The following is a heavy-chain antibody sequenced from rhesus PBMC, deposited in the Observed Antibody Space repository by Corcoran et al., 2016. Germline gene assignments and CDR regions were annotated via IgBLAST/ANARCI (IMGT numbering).Heavy chain of an antibody. CDR2: INSGGGST. CDR3: ARDTLYYYSGSPIDY. J-gene: IGHJ4*01. V-gene: IGHV3S42*01. Sequence: EVQLVESGGGLAKPGGSLRLSCAASGFTFSSYWMNWVRQTPGKGLEWISAINSGGGSTYYADSVKGRFTISRDNSKNTLSLQMNSLRAEDTAVYYCARDTLYYYSGSPIDYWGQGVLVTVSS. CDR1: GFTFSSYW. D-gene: IGHD3-16*01.